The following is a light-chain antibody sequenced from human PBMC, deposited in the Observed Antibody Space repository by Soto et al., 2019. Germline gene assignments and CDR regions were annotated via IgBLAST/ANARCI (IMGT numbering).Light chain of an antibody. Sequence: QSALTQPASVSGSPGQSITISCTGSSSDVGGYNYVSWYQQHPGKAPKLMIFDVSSRPSGVSNRFSGSKSGDSASLTISGLQAEDEADYYCSSYTTNNTVLFGGGTKVTVL. CDR3: SSYTTNNTVL. CDR2: DVS. V-gene: IGLV2-14*01. CDR1: SSDVGGYNY. J-gene: IGLJ2*01.